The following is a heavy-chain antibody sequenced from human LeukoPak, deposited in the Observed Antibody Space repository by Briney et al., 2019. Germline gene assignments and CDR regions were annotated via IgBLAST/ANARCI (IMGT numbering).Heavy chain of an antibody. CDR1: GGSISSYY. CDR3: ARDRDDSSGYKVFDY. Sequence: SETLSLTCTVSGGSISSYYWSWIQQPPGKGLEWIGYIYYSGSTNYNPSLKSRVTISVDTSKNQFSLKLSSVTAADTAVYYCARDRDDSSGYKVFDYWRQGTLVTVSS. J-gene: IGHJ4*02. V-gene: IGHV4-59*01. CDR2: IYYSGST. D-gene: IGHD3-22*01.